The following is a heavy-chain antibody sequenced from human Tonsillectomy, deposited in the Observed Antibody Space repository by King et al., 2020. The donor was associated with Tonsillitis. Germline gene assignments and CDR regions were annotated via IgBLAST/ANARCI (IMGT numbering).Heavy chain of an antibody. Sequence: VQLVESGGGLVKPGGSLRLSCGPSGFTFSSYHMHWVRLAAGKGLEWVSSISSNSGHIYYAASVKGRFTISRDNSKNSLFLQMNSLRADDTAVYFCARDRGANIYDTGRGAFDIWGQGTMVTVSS. J-gene: IGHJ3*02. CDR2: ISSNSGHI. V-gene: IGHV3-21*01. D-gene: IGHD2-8*02. CDR1: GFTFSSYH. CDR3: ARDRGANIYDTGRGAFDI.